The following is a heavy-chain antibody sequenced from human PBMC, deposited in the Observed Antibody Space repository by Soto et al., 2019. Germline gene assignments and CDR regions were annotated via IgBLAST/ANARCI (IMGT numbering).Heavy chain of an antibody. Sequence: GESLKISCKGSGYSFTSYWISWVRQMPGKGLEWVGRIDPSDSYTNYSPSFQGHVTISADKSISTAYLQWSSLKASDTAMYYCARHPPIVVVPAAILNDYYGMDVWGQGTTVTVSS. V-gene: IGHV5-10-1*01. J-gene: IGHJ6*02. CDR3: ARHPPIVVVPAAILNDYYGMDV. CDR1: GYSFTSYW. CDR2: IDPSDSYT. D-gene: IGHD2-2*02.